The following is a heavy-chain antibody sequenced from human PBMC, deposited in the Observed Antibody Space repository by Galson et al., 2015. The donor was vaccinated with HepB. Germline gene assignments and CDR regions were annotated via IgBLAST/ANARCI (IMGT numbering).Heavy chain of an antibody. D-gene: IGHD2-21*02. CDR1: GFTFSDYY. CDR3: ARGKNCGGDCYYAFDI. CDR2: ISSSSSYT. V-gene: IGHV3-11*05. Sequence: SLRLSCAASGFTFSDYYMSWIRQAPGKGLEWVSYISSSSSYTNYADSVKGRFTISRDNAKNSLYLQMNSLRAEDTAVYYCARGKNCGGDCYYAFDIWGQGTMVTVSS. J-gene: IGHJ3*02.